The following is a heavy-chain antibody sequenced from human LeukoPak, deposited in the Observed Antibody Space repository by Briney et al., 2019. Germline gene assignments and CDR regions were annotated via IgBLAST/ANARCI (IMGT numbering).Heavy chain of an antibody. D-gene: IGHD2-2*01. Sequence: GASVKVSCKASGGTFSSYAISWVRQAPGQGLEWMGGIIPIFGTANYAQKFQGRVTITTDESTSTAYMELSSLRSEDTAVYYCATPGEYCSSTSCYPNFDYWGRGTLVTVSS. J-gene: IGHJ4*02. CDR1: GGTFSSYA. V-gene: IGHV1-69*05. CDR3: ATPGEYCSSTSCYPNFDY. CDR2: IIPIFGTA.